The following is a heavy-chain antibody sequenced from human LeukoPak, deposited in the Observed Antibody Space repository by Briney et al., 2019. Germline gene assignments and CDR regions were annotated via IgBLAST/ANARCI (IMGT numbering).Heavy chain of an antibody. D-gene: IGHD3-10*01. CDR1: GYTFTSYA. Sequence: ASVKVSCKASGYTFTSYAMHWVRQAPGQRLEWMGWINAGNGNTKYSQEFQGRVTITRDTSASTAYMELSSLRSEDMAVYYCARAGIAGGRGTGYYMDVWGKGTTVTVSS. V-gene: IGHV1-3*03. CDR3: ARAGIAGGRGTGYYMDV. CDR2: INAGNGNT. J-gene: IGHJ6*03.